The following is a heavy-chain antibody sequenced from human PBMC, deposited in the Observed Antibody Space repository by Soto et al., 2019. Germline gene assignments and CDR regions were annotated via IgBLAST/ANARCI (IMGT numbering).Heavy chain of an antibody. CDR3: AREHSNSGTYAYYMDV. Sequence: SETLSLTCTVSGDSISNDFWSWIRQPPGKGLEWIGYISHSGSTSYNPSLKSRVTISLDTPKNQFSLRLTYVSAADTAVYYCAREHSNSGTYAYYMDVWGKGTTVTVSS. J-gene: IGHJ6*03. CDR2: ISHSGST. V-gene: IGHV4-59*01. CDR1: GDSISNDF. D-gene: IGHD3-10*01.